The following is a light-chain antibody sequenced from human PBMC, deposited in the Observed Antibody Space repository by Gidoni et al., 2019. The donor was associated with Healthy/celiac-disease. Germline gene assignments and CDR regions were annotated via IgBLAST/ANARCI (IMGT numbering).Light chain of an antibody. V-gene: IGLV3-25*03. Sequence: SYELTQPPSVSVSPGQTARVTCSGDALPKQYAYWYQQKPGPAPVLVIYKDSESLSVIPERFSGSSSGTTVTLTISGVQAEDEADYYCQSADSSGTYVVFGGGTKLTVL. CDR3: QSADSSGTYVV. CDR1: ALPKQY. J-gene: IGLJ2*01. CDR2: KDS.